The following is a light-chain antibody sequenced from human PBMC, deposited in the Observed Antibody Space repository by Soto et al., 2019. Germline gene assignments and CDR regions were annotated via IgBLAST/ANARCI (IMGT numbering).Light chain of an antibody. Sequence: QSVLTQPASVSGSPGQSITISCTGTTSDVGTYNYVSWYQQHPGKAPKLIIYDVSNRPSGVSNRFSGSKSGNTASLTISGLQAEDDADYYCSSYTTSSTLYVFGSGTKVTVL. CDR3: SSYTTSSTLYV. CDR1: TSDVGTYNY. V-gene: IGLV2-14*03. J-gene: IGLJ1*01. CDR2: DVS.